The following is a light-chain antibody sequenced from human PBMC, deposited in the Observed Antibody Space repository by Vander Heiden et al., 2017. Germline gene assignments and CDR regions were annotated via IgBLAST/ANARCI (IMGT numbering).Light chain of an antibody. CDR3: QQRLNWPRT. Sequence: EIVLTQPPVTLSLSPGERATLSCRAGQTVSSHLAWYQQKPGQAPRLLIYDASNRAAGIPARFSGSGSGTEFILTISSLEPEDFAIYYCQQRLNWPRTFGQGTKVEIK. CDR1: QTVSSH. V-gene: IGKV3-11*01. CDR2: DAS. J-gene: IGKJ1*01.